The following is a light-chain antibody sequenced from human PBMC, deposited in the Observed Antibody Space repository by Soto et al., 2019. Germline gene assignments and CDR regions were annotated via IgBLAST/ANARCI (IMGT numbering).Light chain of an antibody. CDR2: EVS. J-gene: IGLJ1*01. Sequence: QSVLTQPASVSGSPGQSITISCTGTSSDIGDYNYVSWYQQRPGKAPKLMIYEVSNRPSGVSNRFSGSKSGNTASLTISGLQAEDEADYYCNSYTSSSTYVFGTYVFGTGTKVTV. CDR3: NSYTSSSTYVFGTYV. V-gene: IGLV2-14*01. CDR1: SSDIGDYNY.